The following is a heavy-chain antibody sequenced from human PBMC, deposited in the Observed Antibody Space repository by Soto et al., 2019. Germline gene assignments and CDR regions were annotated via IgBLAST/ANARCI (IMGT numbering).Heavy chain of an antibody. V-gene: IGHV3-23*01. Sequence: GGSLRLSCAASGFTFSTYAMSWVRQAPGKGLEWVSAISGGGGSTYYADSVKGRFTISRDNSKNTLYLQMNSLRAEDTAVYYCAKDRSTGWYYFDYWGQGTLVTVSS. D-gene: IGHD6-19*01. CDR2: ISGGGGST. CDR3: AKDRSTGWYYFDY. CDR1: GFTFSTYA. J-gene: IGHJ4*02.